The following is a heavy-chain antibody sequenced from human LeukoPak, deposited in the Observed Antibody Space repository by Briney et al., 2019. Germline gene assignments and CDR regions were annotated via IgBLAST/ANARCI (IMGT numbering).Heavy chain of an antibody. CDR1: GYSFTEYF. V-gene: IGHV1-2*02. CDR3: ARSPALRHIDWSGYFDN. CDR2: INSKSGGT. Sequence: ASVKVSCKASGYSFTEYFMYWVRQAPGQGLEWMGWINSKSGGTNYAQKIQGRDTMARDTSISTAYLEVSRLRSDDTAVYYCARSPALRHIDWSGYFDNWGRGTLVTVSS. D-gene: IGHD3-9*01. J-gene: IGHJ4*02.